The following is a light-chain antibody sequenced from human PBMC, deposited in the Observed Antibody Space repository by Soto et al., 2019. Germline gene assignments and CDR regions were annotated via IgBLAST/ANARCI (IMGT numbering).Light chain of an antibody. CDR1: NIGSES. Sequence: SYELTQPPSVSVAPGQTARITCGGNNIGSESVHWYQQKPGQAPVVVVYDDRDRPSGIPERFSGSNSGNTATLTISRVEAGYEADYYCQVWDRSIDQVIFGGGTKLTVL. J-gene: IGLJ2*01. CDR3: QVWDRSIDQVI. CDR2: DDR. V-gene: IGLV3-21*02.